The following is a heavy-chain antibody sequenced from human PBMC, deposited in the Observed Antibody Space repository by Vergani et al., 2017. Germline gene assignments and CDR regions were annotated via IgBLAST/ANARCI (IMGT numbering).Heavy chain of an antibody. CDR3: GRSRIYYGAGSPDY. V-gene: IGHV4-59*01. CDR1: GGSMSGYY. D-gene: IGHD3-10*01. J-gene: IGHJ4*02. Sequence: QVRLQESGPGLAKPSETLSLTCSVSGGSMSGYYWSWIRQPPGKELEWIGYMYHSGSTNYNPSLETRVTISGDTSKNQFSLKVNAGTAADTAVYYCGRSRIYYGAGSPDYWGQGILVTGSS. CDR2: MYHSGST.